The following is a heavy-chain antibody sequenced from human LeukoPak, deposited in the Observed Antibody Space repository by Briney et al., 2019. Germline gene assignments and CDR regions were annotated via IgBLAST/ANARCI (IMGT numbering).Heavy chain of an antibody. J-gene: IGHJ4*02. Sequence: GASLRLSCSASGFTFSSYAMSWVRQAPGKGLEWVSGISASGGSTDYADSVKGRFTISRDNSKNTLYLQMNSLRAEDTAVYHCAKLCSGGSCYWNYWGQGTLVTVSS. CDR3: AKLCSGGSCYWNY. V-gene: IGHV3-23*01. D-gene: IGHD2-15*01. CDR2: ISASGGST. CDR1: GFTFSSYA.